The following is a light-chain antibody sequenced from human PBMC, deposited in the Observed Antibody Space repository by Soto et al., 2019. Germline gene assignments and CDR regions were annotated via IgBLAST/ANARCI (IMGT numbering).Light chain of an antibody. V-gene: IGLV2-14*01. J-gene: IGLJ3*02. CDR1: NSDVGVYNY. CDR2: EVT. CDR3: NSYTSSSTGV. Sequence: QSALTQPASVSGSPGQSITISCTGTNSDVGVYNYVSWYQQHPGKAPKLMIYEVTNRPSGVSNRFSGSKSGNTASLTISGLQTEDEADYFCNSYTSSSTGVFGGGTKLTVL.